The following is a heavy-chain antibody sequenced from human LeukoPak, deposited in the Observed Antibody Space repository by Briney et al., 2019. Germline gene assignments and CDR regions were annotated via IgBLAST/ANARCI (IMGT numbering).Heavy chain of an antibody. Sequence: PGGSLRLSCAASGFTFSSYWMSWVRQAPGKGLEWVANIKQDGSEKYYVDSVKGRFTISRDNAKNSLYLQVNSLRAEDTAVYYCAKGRTEGGTLALDYWGQGTLVTVSS. CDR2: IKQDGSEK. J-gene: IGHJ4*02. D-gene: IGHD6-19*01. CDR3: AKGRTEGGTLALDY. V-gene: IGHV3-7*03. CDR1: GFTFSSYW.